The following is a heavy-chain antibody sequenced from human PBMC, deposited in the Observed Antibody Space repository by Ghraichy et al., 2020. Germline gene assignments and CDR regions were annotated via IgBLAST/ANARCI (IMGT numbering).Heavy chain of an antibody. CDR3: GRVPTIFSKFGSFDY. V-gene: IGHV3-48*03. D-gene: IGHD3-9*01. CDR1: GFTFSTYE. CDR2: ISSDGTTI. J-gene: IGHJ4*02. Sequence: GESLNISCAASGFTFSTYEMTWVRQAPGKGREGVSYISSDGTTINYADSVKGRLTISRDNAKNSLYLQMNSLRAEDTAVYYCGRVPTIFSKFGSFDYWGQGTLVTVSS.